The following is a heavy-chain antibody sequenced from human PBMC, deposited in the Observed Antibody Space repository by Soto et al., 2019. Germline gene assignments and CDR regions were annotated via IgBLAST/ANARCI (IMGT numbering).Heavy chain of an antibody. V-gene: IGHV3-30*18. CDR2: ISYDGSNK. CDR1: GFTFSSYG. J-gene: IGHJ3*02. CDR3: AKPMPHRAGSYYNDAFDI. Sequence: PGGSLRLSCAASGFTFSSYGMHWVRQAPGKGLEWVAVISYDGSNKYYADSVKGRFTISRDNSKNTLYLQMNSLRAEDTAVYYCAKPMPHRAGSYYNDAFDIWGQGTMVTVSS. D-gene: IGHD3-10*01.